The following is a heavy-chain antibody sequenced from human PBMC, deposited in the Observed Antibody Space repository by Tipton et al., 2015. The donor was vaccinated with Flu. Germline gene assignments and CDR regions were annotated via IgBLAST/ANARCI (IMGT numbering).Heavy chain of an antibody. J-gene: IGHJ2*01. D-gene: IGHD3-9*01. Sequence: LRLSCTVSGGSISSGGHYWSWIRQPAGKGLEWIGRIYTSGSTNYNPSLKSRVTMSVDTSKNQFSLKLSSVTAADTAVYYCARDRGYDILTGRPHWYFDLWGRGTLVTVSS. CDR2: IYTSGST. CDR1: GGSISSGGHY. CDR3: ARDRGYDILTGRPHWYFDL. V-gene: IGHV4-61*02.